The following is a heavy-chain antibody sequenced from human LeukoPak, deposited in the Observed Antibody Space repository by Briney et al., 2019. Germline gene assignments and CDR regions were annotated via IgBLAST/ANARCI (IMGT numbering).Heavy chain of an antibody. Sequence: SETLSLTCTVSGGSISSGSYYWSWIRQPAGKGLEWIGRIYTSGSTNYNPSLMRRVTISVDTSKNQFSLKLSSVTAADTAVYYCARRNWGMVSAFDIWGQGTMVTVSS. J-gene: IGHJ3*02. V-gene: IGHV4-61*02. D-gene: IGHD7-27*01. CDR1: GGSISSGSYY. CDR3: ARRNWGMVSAFDI. CDR2: IYTSGST.